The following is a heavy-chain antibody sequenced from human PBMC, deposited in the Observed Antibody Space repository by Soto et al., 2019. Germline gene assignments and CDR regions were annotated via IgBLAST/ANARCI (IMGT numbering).Heavy chain of an antibody. Sequence: SETLSLTCPVSCYSISIGNYWGWIRQPPGKRLEWIGSIYQSGSTYYNPSLRSRATISVDTSKNQFSLKLSSVTAADTAVYYCARVLGAPLYYFDYWGQGILVTVSS. CDR3: ARVLGAPLYYFDY. J-gene: IGHJ4*02. D-gene: IGHD1-26*01. V-gene: IGHV4-38-2*02. CDR1: CYSISIGNY. CDR2: IYQSGST.